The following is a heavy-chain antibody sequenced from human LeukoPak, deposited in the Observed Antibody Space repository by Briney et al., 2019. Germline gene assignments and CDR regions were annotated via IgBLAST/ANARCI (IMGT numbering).Heavy chain of an antibody. CDR1: GGSISSYY. D-gene: IGHD2-21*02. J-gene: IGHJ6*02. V-gene: IGHV4-59*01. CDR2: IYYSGSS. Sequence: SETLSLTCTVSGGSISSYYWSWIRQPPGKGLEWVGYIYYSGSSNYNPSLKSRVTISVDMSKNQFSLNLSSVTAADTAVYYCARDPVTAGYYYGMDVWGQGTTVTVSS. CDR3: ARDPVTAGYYYGMDV.